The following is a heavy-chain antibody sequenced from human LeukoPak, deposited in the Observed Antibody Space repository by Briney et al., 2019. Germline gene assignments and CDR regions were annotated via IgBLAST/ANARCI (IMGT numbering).Heavy chain of an antibody. Sequence: GGSLRLSCAASGFTFSSYAMSWVRQAPGKGLEWVSAISDNGGKTYYADSVKGRSTISRDNSKNRLYLQMHSLRAEDTAVYYCGKDWKVESWGQGTLVTVSS. CDR3: GKDWKVES. J-gene: IGHJ4*02. D-gene: IGHD1-1*01. CDR2: ISDNGGKT. CDR1: GFTFSSYA. V-gene: IGHV3-23*01.